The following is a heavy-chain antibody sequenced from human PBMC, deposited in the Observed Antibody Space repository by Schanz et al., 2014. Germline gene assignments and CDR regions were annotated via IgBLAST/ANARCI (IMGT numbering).Heavy chain of an antibody. D-gene: IGHD6-19*01. V-gene: IGHV3-48*04. CDR3: ARDLISSGWYG. J-gene: IGHJ4*02. CDR2: ISNSGTTI. CDR1: GFIFSAYT. Sequence: EVQLVQSGGGLVQPGGSLRLSCAASGFIFSAYTMNWVRQAPGKGLEWVSYISNSGTTIYYADSVKGRFTISRDNAKNSLYLQMNSLRVEDTAVYYCARDLISSGWYGWGQGTLVTVSS.